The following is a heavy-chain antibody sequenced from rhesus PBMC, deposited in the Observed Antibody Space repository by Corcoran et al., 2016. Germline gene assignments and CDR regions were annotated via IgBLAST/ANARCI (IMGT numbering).Heavy chain of an antibody. D-gene: IGHD1-1*01. CDR2: IYGSSTSP. J-gene: IGHJ4*01. Sequence: QVQLQESGPGVVKPSETLSLTCAVSGGSISDRYRWSWIRQPPGKGLEWIGYIYGSSTSPNYNPALKSRVTISKDTSKNQFSLKRSSVTAADTAVYYCARDNELAYYFDYWGQGVLVTVSS. CDR1: GGSISDRYR. CDR3: ARDNELAYYFDY. V-gene: IGHV4S10*01.